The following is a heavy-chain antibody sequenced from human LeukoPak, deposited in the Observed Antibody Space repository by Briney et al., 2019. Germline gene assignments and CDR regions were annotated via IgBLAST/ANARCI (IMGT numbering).Heavy chain of an antibody. CDR1: GLTFSNHW. J-gene: IGHJ4*02. V-gene: IGHV3-74*01. CDR3: ARGPNSNWSGLDF. CDR2: ISRGASRT. Sequence: SGGSLRLSCAASGLTFSNHWMHWVRQAPGKGLMWVSRISRGASRTDYADSVKGRFTISRDDAKNTLYLQVNNLRAEDTAVYYCARGPNSNWSGLDFWGQGTLLTVSS. D-gene: IGHD6-6*01.